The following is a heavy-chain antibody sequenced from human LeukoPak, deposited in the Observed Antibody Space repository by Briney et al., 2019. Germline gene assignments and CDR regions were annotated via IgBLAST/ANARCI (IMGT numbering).Heavy chain of an antibody. V-gene: IGHV4-59*08. D-gene: IGHD3-9*01. CDR2: IYYSGTT. CDR1: GRSISSYY. J-gene: IGHJ5*02. CDR3: AAALTGYAVS. Sequence: PSETLSLTCTVSGRSISSYYWSWIRQTPGKGLEWIGDIYYSGTTNYNPSLKSRVTISADKSKNQFSLKLSSVTAADTAVYYCAAALTGYAVSWGPGTLVAVS.